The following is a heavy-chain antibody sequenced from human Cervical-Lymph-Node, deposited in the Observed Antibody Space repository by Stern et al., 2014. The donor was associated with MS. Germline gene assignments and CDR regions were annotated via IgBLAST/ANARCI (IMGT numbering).Heavy chain of an antibody. J-gene: IGHJ5*02. V-gene: IGHV5-51*03. CDR1: GDSFTSYW. D-gene: IGHD4-11*01. CDR3: ARSGYSNYVSWFDP. CDR2: IYPGDSDT. Sequence: VQLVESGAEVKKPGESLKISCQGSGDSFTSYWIGWGRQTPGKGLEWMGIIYPGDSDTSFRPSFQSQDTLLADYAVSHFYRQRSSLKASATAMYYCARSGYSNYVSWFDPWGQGTLVTVSS.